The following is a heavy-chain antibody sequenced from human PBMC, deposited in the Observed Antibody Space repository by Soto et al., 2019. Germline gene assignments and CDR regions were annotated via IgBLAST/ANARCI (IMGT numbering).Heavy chain of an antibody. V-gene: IGHV3-15*01. D-gene: IGHD7-27*01. CDR3: GTGSAFDR. CDR1: GFTFSNSW. Sequence: EVQLVQSGGELVKPGESLRLSCAASGFTFSNSWMSWVRQAPGKGLEWVGRIKRQFEGAATDYAAPVKGRFTISRDDSKNTLYLQMNSLNVDDTAVYYCGTGSAFDRWGQGTMVTVSS. J-gene: IGHJ3*01. CDR2: IKRQFEGAAT.